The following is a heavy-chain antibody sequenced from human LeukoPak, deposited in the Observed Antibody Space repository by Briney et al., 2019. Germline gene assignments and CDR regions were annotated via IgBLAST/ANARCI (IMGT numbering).Heavy chain of an antibody. CDR3: ATGPFYCSSTSCYVDC. Sequence: GASVKVSCKASGGTFSSYAISWVRQAPGQGLEWMGGIIPIFGTANYAQKFQGRVTITADESTSTAYMELSSLRSEDTAVYYCATGPFYCSSTSCYVDCWGQGTLVTVSS. J-gene: IGHJ4*02. V-gene: IGHV1-69*13. CDR1: GGTFSSYA. D-gene: IGHD2-2*01. CDR2: IIPIFGTA.